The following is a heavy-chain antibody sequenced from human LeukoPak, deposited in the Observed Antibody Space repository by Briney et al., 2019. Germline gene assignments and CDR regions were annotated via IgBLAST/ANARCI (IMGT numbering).Heavy chain of an antibody. CDR1: GGSFSGYY. CDR2: IDHSGRT. J-gene: IGHJ4*02. Sequence: SETLSLTCAVHGGSFSGYYWSWIRQPPGKGLEWIGEIDHSGRTNSNPSLKSRVIISVDMSKNQFSLRLSSVTAADTAVYYCARKSIVAAGRKPYDYWDQGTLVTVSP. V-gene: IGHV4-34*01. CDR3: ARKSIVAAGRKPYDY. D-gene: IGHD6-13*01.